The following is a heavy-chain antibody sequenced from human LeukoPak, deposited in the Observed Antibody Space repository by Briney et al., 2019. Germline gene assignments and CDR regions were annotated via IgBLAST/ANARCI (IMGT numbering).Heavy chain of an antibody. J-gene: IGHJ6*02. D-gene: IGHD2-21*02. CDR1: GFPFNSYD. Sequence: GGSLGLSCAASGFPFNSYDMHWVRQAPGKGLEWVADICYDGSNIDYADSVKGRFTISRDNAKNSLYLQMNSLRAEDTALYYCAKDSGPGSAYCGGDCYWVRSYYYYGMDVWGQGTTVTVSS. CDR3: AKDSGPGSAYCGGDCYWVRSYYYYGMDV. V-gene: IGHV3-30*18. CDR2: ICYDGSNI.